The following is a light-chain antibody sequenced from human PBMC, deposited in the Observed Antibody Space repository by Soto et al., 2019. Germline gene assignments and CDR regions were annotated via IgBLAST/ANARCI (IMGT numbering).Light chain of an antibody. CDR3: QQYGSSPWT. CDR1: QSVSSSY. V-gene: IGKV3-20*01. J-gene: IGKJ1*01. Sequence: EIVLTHSPGTLSLSPGARATLSCRASQSVSSSYLAWYQQKPGQAPRLLIYGASSRATGIPDRFSGSGSGTDFTLTISRLEPEDFAVYYCQQYGSSPWTFGQGTKVDIK. CDR2: GAS.